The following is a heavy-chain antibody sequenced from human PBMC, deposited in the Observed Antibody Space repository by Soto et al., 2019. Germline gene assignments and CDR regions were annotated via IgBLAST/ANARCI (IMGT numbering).Heavy chain of an antibody. D-gene: IGHD2-15*01. CDR3: ARSQGFLDS. CDR2: TYYRSKWYN. Sequence: QTLSLTCAISGDGVSSNSAAWNWIRQSPSGGLEWLGRTYYRSKWYNEYAVSVKGRITVNPDTYKNQFSLQLNSVTPEDTAIYYCARSQGFLDSWGQGTLVTVSS. CDR1: GDGVSSNSAA. V-gene: IGHV6-1*01. J-gene: IGHJ4*02.